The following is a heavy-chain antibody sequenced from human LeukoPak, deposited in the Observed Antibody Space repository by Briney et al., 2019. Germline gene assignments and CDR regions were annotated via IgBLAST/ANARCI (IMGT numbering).Heavy chain of an antibody. V-gene: IGHV4-31*03. CDR1: GGSISSGGYY. Sequence: SQTLSLTCTVSGGSISSGGYYWSWIRQHPGKGLEWIGYIFYSGSTYYNPSLKSRVTISVDTSKNQFSLKLSSVTAADTAVYYCARVLSGYYDSSGYYQPWGQGTLVTVSS. J-gene: IGHJ5*02. CDR3: ARVLSGYYDSSGYYQP. CDR2: IFYSGST. D-gene: IGHD3-22*01.